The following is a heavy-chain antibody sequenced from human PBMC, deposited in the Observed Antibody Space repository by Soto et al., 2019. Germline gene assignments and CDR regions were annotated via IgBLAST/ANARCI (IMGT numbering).Heavy chain of an antibody. D-gene: IGHD3-9*01. Sequence: PGGSLRLSCAASGFTVNSNYMSWVRQAPGKGLEWVSIIYSGGSTYYADSVKGRFTISRDTSKNTLYLQMNSLRAEDTAVYYCATPSYPTGYYAYWGQGTLVTVSS. V-gene: IGHV3-53*01. CDR1: GFTVNSNY. CDR3: ATPSYPTGYYAY. CDR2: IYSGGST. J-gene: IGHJ4*02.